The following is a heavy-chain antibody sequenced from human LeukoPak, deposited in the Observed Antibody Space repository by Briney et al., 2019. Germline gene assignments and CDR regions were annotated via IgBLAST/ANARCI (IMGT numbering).Heavy chain of an antibody. D-gene: IGHD5-12*01. CDR2: INPSGGST. CDR3: AREGEIGYDLSDY. CDR1: GYTFTNYY. Sequence: GASVKVSCKASGYTFTNYYMNWVRQAPGQGLEWMGIINPSGGSTSYAQKFQGRVTVTRDTSTSTVYMELSSLRSEDVAMYYCAREGEIGYDLSDYWGQGTLVTVSS. V-gene: IGHV1-46*01. J-gene: IGHJ4*02.